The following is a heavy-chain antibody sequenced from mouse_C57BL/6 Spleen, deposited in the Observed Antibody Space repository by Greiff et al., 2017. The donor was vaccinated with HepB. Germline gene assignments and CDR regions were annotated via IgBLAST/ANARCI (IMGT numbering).Heavy chain of an antibody. D-gene: IGHD1-1*01. CDR3: ARREPIYYYGSSPYYYAMDY. V-gene: IGHV1-19*01. CDR2: INPYNGGT. CDR1: GYTFTDYY. J-gene: IGHJ4*01. Sequence: VQLQQSGPVLVKPGASVKMSCKASGYTFTDYYMNWVKQSHGKSLEWIGVINPYNGGTSYNQKFKGKATLTVDKSSSTAYMELNSLTSEDSAVYYCARREPIYYYGSSPYYYAMDYWGQGTSVTVSS.